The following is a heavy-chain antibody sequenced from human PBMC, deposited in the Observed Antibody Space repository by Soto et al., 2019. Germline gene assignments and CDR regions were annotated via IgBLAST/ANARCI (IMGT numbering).Heavy chain of an antibody. D-gene: IGHD3-10*01. V-gene: IGHV1-8*01. CDR1: GNTFTGYD. J-gene: IGHJ5*02. CDR3: ARSLRPPGLLWFGELLPQTVTEAPWFDP. Sequence: ASVKASCKASGNTFTGYDINWVRQAPGQGLEGMGWMNPKRGNTGYGKKFQGRVTMTRNTSISTAYMGLSSLRSEDTAVYYCARSLRPPGLLWFGELLPQTVTEAPWFDPWGQGTLVTVSS. CDR2: MNPKRGNT.